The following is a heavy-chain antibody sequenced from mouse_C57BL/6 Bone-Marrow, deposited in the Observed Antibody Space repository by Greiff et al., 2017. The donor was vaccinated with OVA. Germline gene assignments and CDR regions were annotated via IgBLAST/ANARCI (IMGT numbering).Heavy chain of an antibody. J-gene: IGHJ2*01. CDR2: LYPSARAP. V-gene: IGHV1-61*01. CDR1: GYTFTSYW. CDR3: ARRNYYGSSYDY. Sequence: VQLQQPGAELVRPGSSVKLSCKASGYTFTSYWMDWVKQRPGQGLEWICTLYPSARAPPSNQKFKDKATLTVDKSSSTAYMQLSSLTSEDSAVYYCARRNYYGSSYDYWGQGTTLTVSS. D-gene: IGHD1-1*01.